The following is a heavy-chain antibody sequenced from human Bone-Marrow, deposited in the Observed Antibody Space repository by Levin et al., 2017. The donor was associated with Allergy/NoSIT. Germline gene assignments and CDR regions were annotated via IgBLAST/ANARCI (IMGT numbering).Heavy chain of an antibody. CDR3: ARLGGLLLQSPFDF. Sequence: ASVKVSCKASGYNFANSWIAWLRQMPGKGLEWVGIIYPADSDTRYSPSFQGHVTISADQSINTAFLHWSTLKASDTAIFYCARLGGLLLQSPFDFWGQGTLVSVSS. V-gene: IGHV5-51*01. CDR1: GYNFANSW. CDR2: IYPADSDT. J-gene: IGHJ4*02. D-gene: IGHD3-22*01.